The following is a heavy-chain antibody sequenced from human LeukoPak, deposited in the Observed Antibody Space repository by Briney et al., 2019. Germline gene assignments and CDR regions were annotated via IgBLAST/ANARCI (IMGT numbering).Heavy chain of an antibody. Sequence: PGRSLRLSCAASGFTFSSYGMHWVRQAPGKGLEWVAVIWYDGSNKYYADSVKGRFTISRDNSKNTLYLQLNSLRAEDTAVYYCARAGGYSGYDSATEHWGQGTLVTVSS. CDR3: ARAGGYSGYDSATEH. V-gene: IGHV3-33*01. CDR1: GFTFSSYG. J-gene: IGHJ1*01. CDR2: IWYDGSNK. D-gene: IGHD5-12*01.